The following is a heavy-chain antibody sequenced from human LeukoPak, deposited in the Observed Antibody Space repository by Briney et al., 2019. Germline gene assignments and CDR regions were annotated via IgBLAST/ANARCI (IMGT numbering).Heavy chain of an antibody. CDR1: RFTYANYA. CDR3: AKGDRGHCTGVKCYPFDY. D-gene: IGHD2-8*02. J-gene: IGHJ4*02. Sequence: QAGGSLILSCVASRFTYANYAMNWVRQAPGKRLEWVASITGTGGRGGIYYADSVKGRFTISRDNSKNTLFLQMSSLRAGDTAVYHCAKGDRGHCTGVKCYPFDYWGQGTVVTVSS. CDR2: ITGTGGRGGI. V-gene: IGHV3-23*01.